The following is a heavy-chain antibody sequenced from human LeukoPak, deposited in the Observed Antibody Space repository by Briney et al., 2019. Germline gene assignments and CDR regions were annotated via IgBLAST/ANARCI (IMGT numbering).Heavy chain of an antibody. CDR1: GFTFSIYN. CDR2: ISGSGSST. D-gene: IGHD5-18*01. Sequence: GGSLRLSCAASGFTFSIYNMSWVRQAPGKGLEWVPAISGSGSSTYYADSVKGHFTISRDNSKNTLFLQMNSLRVEDTAIYYCAKGGYNYNYLFDYWGQGALVTVSS. V-gene: IGHV3-23*01. J-gene: IGHJ4*02. CDR3: AKGGYNYNYLFDY.